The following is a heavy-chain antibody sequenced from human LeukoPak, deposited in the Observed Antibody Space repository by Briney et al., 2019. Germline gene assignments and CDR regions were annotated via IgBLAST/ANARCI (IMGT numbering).Heavy chain of an antibody. V-gene: IGHV4-34*01. CDR2: INHSGST. CDR3: ARLPRAGTTAR. CDR1: GGSFSGYY. D-gene: IGHD1-7*01. Sequence: SETLSLTCAVYGGSFSGYYWSWIRQPPGKGLEWIGEINHSGSTNYNPSLKSRVTISVDTSKNQFSLKLSSVTAADTAVYYCARLPRAGTTARWGQGTLVTVSS. J-gene: IGHJ4*02.